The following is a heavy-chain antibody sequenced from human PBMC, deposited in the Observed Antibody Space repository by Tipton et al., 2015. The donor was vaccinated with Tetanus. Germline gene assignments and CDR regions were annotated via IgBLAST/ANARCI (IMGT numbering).Heavy chain of an antibody. Sequence: TLPLTCTVSGVSISSYYWSWIRQSPGKGLEWIGYIFYAGSTNSNPSLKSRVTISVDKAKNQISLKLTSVTAADTAVYYCARATEHDIMTGYDNWGPGTQVTVSS. D-gene: IGHD3-9*01. J-gene: IGHJ4*02. CDR1: GVSISSYY. CDR3: ARATEHDIMTGYDN. V-gene: IGHV4-59*01. CDR2: IFYAGST.